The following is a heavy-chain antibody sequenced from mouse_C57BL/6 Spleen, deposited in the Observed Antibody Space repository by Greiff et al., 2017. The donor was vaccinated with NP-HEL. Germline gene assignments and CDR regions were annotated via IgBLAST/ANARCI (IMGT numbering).Heavy chain of an antibody. D-gene: IGHD1-1*01. CDR2: IDPENGDT. Sequence: VQLKESGAELVRPGASVKLSCTASGFNIKDDYMHWVKQRPEQGLEWIGWIDPENGDTEYASKFQGKATITADTSSNTAYLQLSSLTSEDTAVYYCTTRYYGYWGQGTTLTVSS. CDR1: GFNIKDDY. CDR3: TTRYYGY. J-gene: IGHJ2*01. V-gene: IGHV14-4*01.